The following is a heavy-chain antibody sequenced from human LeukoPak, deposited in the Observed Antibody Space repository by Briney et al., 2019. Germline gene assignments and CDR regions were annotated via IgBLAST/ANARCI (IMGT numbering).Heavy chain of an antibody. CDR1: GFTFSSYA. CDR2: ISGSGGTT. Sequence: GGSLRLSCAASGFTFSSYAMSWVRQAPGKGLEWVSGISGSGGTTYYADSVKGRFTISRDNSKNTLYLQMNSLRAEDTAVYYCAKSAAGTLVWGNWFDPWGQGTLVTVSS. V-gene: IGHV3-23*01. D-gene: IGHD6-13*01. CDR3: AKSAAGTLVWGNWFDP. J-gene: IGHJ5*02.